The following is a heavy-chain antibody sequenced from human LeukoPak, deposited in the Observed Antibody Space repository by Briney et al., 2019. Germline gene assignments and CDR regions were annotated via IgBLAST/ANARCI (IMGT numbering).Heavy chain of an antibody. D-gene: IGHD2-2*03. J-gene: IGHJ6*02. V-gene: IGHV3-21*04. CDR3: AKDNGYCSSTSCYGRTLYYYGMDV. CDR1: GFTFSSYS. CDR2: ISSSSSYI. Sequence: PGGSLRLSCAASGFTFSSYSMNWVRQAPGKGLEWVSSISSSSSYIYYADSVKGRFTISRDNAKNSLYLQMNSLRAEDTALYYCAKDNGYCSSTSCYGRTLYYYGMDVWGQGTTVTVSS.